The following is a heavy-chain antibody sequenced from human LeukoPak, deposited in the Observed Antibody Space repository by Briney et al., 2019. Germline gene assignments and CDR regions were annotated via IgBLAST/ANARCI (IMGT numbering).Heavy chain of an antibody. CDR2: ISAFNGNT. J-gene: IGHJ3*02. V-gene: IGHV1-18*01. CDR1: GYTFNTYG. CDR3: TRGDYARSTDAFDM. D-gene: IGHD4-17*01. Sequence: GASVKVSCKASGYTFNTYGIGWVRQAPGQGLEWMGWISAFNGNTNFAQKFQDRVTMTTDTSTNTAYMELRSLRSDDTAVYYCTRGDYARSTDAFDMWGQGTMVTVSS.